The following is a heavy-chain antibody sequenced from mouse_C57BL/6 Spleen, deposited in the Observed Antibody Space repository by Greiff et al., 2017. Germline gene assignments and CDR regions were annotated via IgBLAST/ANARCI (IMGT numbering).Heavy chain of an antibody. V-gene: IGHV1-9*01. J-gene: IGHJ4*01. D-gene: IGHD2-1*01. Sequence: VQLQQSGAELMKPGDSVKLSCTATGYTFTGYWIEWVKQRPGQGLVWIGECLTGSGSNNYNEKFKGKVTFTADTSSNPAYMQLSSLTTEDSAIYYCARFARSTMAPYYAMDYWGQGTSVTVSS. CDR2: CLTGSGSN. CDR1: GYTFTGYW. CDR3: ARFARSTMAPYYAMDY.